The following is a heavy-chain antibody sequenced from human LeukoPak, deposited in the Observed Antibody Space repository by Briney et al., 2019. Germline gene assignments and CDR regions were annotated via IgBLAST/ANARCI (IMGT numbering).Heavy chain of an antibody. Sequence: GGYLRLSCAASGFTFSSYGMHWVRQAPGKGLEWVAFIRYDGSNKYYADSVKGRFTISRDNSKNTLYLQMNSLRAEDTAVYYCAPRVVVISAPFDYWGQGTLVTVSS. CDR3: APRVVVISAPFDY. J-gene: IGHJ4*02. CDR1: GFTFSSYG. D-gene: IGHD2-21*01. CDR2: IRYDGSNK. V-gene: IGHV3-30*02.